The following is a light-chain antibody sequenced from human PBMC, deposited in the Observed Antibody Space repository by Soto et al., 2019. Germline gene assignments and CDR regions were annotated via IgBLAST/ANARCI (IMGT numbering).Light chain of an antibody. CDR2: EVS. CDR3: SSYTTSSTRF. V-gene: IGLV2-14*03. CDR1: SSDVGAYDF. J-gene: IGLJ1*01. Sequence: QSVLAQPASVSGSPGQSITISCTGTSSDVGAYDFVSWYQQHPDKAPKLMIYEVSNRPSGVSYRFSGSKSVNTATLTISGLQAEDEADYYCSSYTTSSTRFFGTGTKLTVL.